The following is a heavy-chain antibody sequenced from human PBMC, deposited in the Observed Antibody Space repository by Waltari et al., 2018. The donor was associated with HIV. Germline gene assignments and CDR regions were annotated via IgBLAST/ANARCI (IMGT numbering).Heavy chain of an antibody. CDR2: ISYDGSNK. J-gene: IGHJ2*01. V-gene: IGHV3-30*18. CDR1: GFTFSTYG. CDR3: AKELLGGHWYFDL. Sequence: QVQLVESGGGVVQPGRSLRLSCAASGFTFSTYGMHWVRQAPGKGLEWVAIISYDGSNKYYADSVKGRFTISRDNSKNTLYLQMNSLRAADTAMYYCAKELLGGHWYFDLWGRGTLVTVSS. D-gene: IGHD2-21*01.